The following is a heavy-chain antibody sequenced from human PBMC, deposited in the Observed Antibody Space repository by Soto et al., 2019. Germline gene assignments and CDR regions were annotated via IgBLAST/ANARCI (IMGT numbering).Heavy chain of an antibody. CDR3: ARVSGYGSSTSCQYYYYGMDV. J-gene: IGHJ6*02. CDR2: IIPIFGTA. Sequence: AASVKVSCKASGGTFSSYAISWVRQAPGQGLEWMGGIIPIFGTANYAQKFQGRVTITADESTSTAYMELSSLRSEDTAVYYCARVSGYGSSTSCQYYYYGMDVWGQGTTVTVSS. V-gene: IGHV1-69*13. D-gene: IGHD2-2*01. CDR1: GGTFSSYA.